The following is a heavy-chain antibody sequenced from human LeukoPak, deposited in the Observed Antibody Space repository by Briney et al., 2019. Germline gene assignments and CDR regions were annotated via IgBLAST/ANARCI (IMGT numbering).Heavy chain of an antibody. CDR1: GFTFSSYW. J-gene: IGHJ4*02. CDR3: ASTTVTTGYYFDY. Sequence: GGSLRLSCAASGFTFSSYWMSWVRQAPGKGLEWVSAISGSGGSTYYADSVKGRFTISRDNSKNTLYLQMNSLRAEDTAVYYCASTTVTTGYYFDYWGQGTLVTVSS. CDR2: ISGSGGST. D-gene: IGHD4-11*01. V-gene: IGHV3-23*01.